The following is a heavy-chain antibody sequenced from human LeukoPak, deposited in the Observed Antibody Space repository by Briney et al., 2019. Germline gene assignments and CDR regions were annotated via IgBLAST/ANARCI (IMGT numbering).Heavy chain of an antibody. J-gene: IGHJ4*02. CDR3: ARRGDDSSGYHMY. D-gene: IGHD3-22*01. Sequence: LETLSLTCTVSGGSISSSSYYWGWIRQPPGKGLEWIGSIYYSGSTYYNPSLKSRVTISVDTSKNQFSLKLSSVTAADTAVYYCARRGDDSSGYHMYWGQGTLVTVSS. CDR1: GGSISSSSYY. CDR2: IYYSGST. V-gene: IGHV4-39*01.